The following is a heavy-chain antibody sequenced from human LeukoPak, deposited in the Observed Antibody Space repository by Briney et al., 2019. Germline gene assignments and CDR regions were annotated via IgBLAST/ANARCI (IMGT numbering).Heavy chain of an antibody. D-gene: IGHD6-19*01. J-gene: IGHJ4*02. CDR3: ARVQWLDNYYFDY. Sequence: GGSLRLSCAASGFTFSSYGMHWVRQAPGKGLEWVAVTWYDGNNKYYADSVKGRFTISRDNSKNTLYLQMNGLRAEDAAVYYCARVQWLDNYYFDYWGQGTLVTVSS. CDR1: GFTFSSYG. V-gene: IGHV3-33*01. CDR2: TWYDGNNK.